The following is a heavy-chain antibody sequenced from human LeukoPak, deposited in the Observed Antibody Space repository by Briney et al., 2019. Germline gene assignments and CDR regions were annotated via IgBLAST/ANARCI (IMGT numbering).Heavy chain of an antibody. J-gene: IGHJ4*02. D-gene: IGHD2-15*01. CDR2: ITTRGDST. Sequence: GGSLRLSCAASGLTFSVSGMHWVRQAPGKGLECVSAITTRGDSTYYADSVKGRYTISRDNSKNTLYLQINSLRAEDTAIYFCAKRNCSGTNCYPLDSWGRGTLVTVSS. V-gene: IGHV3-23*01. CDR1: GLTFSVSG. CDR3: AKRNCSGTNCYPLDS.